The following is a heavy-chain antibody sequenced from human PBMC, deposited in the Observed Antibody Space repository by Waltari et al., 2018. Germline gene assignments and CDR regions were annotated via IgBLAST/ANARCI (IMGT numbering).Heavy chain of an antibody. CDR3: ARFQYYYDSSGYPKGYFDY. Sequence: QVQLVQSGAEVKKPGASVKVSCKASGYTFTGYYMHWVRQAPGQGLEWIGRINPNSGGTNYEQKFKGRVTMTRDTSISTAYMELSRLRSDDTAVYYCARFQYYYDSSGYPKGYFDYWGQGTLVTVSS. CDR2: INPNSGGT. V-gene: IGHV1-2*06. CDR1: GYTFTGYY. J-gene: IGHJ4*02. D-gene: IGHD3-22*01.